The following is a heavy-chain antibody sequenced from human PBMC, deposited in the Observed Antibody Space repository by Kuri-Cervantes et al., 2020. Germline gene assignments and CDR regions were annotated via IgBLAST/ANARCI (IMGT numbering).Heavy chain of an antibody. V-gene: IGHV4-39*01. CDR1: GGSISSSSHY. D-gene: IGHD3-16*01. J-gene: IGHJ4*02. CDR3: ARRGYDYPNYFDY. Sequence: LRLSCSVSGGSISSSSHYWGWIRQPPGKGLEWIGIIYYTGSTYYNTSLESRLTISVDTSKSQFSLKLSSVTAADTAVYYCARRGYDYPNYFDYWGQGALVTVSS. CDR2: IYYTGST.